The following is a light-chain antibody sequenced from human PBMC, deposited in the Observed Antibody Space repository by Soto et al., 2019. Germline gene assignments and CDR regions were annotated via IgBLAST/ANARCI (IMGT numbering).Light chain of an antibody. CDR2: EVR. J-gene: IGLJ3*02. CDR3: SSYTSTNTWV. CDR1: MRDVGAYNL. Sequence: QSALTQPASVSGSAGQSITISCSGTMRDVGAYNLVSWYQQHPGTAPKLIIYEVRNRPSGISSRFSGSRSGNTASLTISGLQAEDEADYYCSSYTSTNTWVFGGGTKLTVL. V-gene: IGLV2-14*01.